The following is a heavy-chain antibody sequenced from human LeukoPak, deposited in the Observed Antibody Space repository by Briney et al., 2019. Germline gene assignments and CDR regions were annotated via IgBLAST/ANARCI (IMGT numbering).Heavy chain of an antibody. CDR3: ATVKRLGNWYFDP. CDR1: EYSFTSYW. D-gene: IGHD6-19*01. CDR2: IYPDDSDT. J-gene: IGHJ2*01. V-gene: IGHV5-51*01. Sequence: GESLKISCQGSEYSFTSYWIGWVRQMPGKGLEWMGIIYPDDSDTRYNPSFQGQVTISVDKSISSAYLQWSSLRASDTAMYYCATVKRLGNWYFDPWGRGTLVTVSS.